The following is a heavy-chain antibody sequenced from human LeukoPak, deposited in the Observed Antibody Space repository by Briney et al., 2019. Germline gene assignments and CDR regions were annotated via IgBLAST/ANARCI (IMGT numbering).Heavy chain of an antibody. CDR2: ISSSSSTI. V-gene: IGHV3-48*01. CDR1: GFTFSSYS. Sequence: PGGSLILACAASGFTFSSYSMNWVRQAPGRGLEWVSYISSSSSTIYYADSVKGRFTISRDNAKNSLYLQMNSLRAEDTAVYYCAREGYYYGSGSYLDYWGQGTLVTVSS. CDR3: AREGYYYGSGSYLDY. D-gene: IGHD3-10*01. J-gene: IGHJ4*02.